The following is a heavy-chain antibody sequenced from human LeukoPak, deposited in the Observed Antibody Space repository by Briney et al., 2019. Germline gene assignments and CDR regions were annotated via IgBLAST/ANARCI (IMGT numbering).Heavy chain of an antibody. J-gene: IGHJ3*02. D-gene: IGHD5-24*01. Sequence: PGGSLRLSCAASGFTFDDYGMSWVRQAPGKGLEWVSGINWNADSTGYADSVKGRFTISRDNAKNSLYLQMNSLRAEDTALYYCASSYNDAFDIWGQGTMVTVSS. CDR3: ASSYNDAFDI. CDR2: INWNADST. V-gene: IGHV3-20*04. CDR1: GFTFDDYG.